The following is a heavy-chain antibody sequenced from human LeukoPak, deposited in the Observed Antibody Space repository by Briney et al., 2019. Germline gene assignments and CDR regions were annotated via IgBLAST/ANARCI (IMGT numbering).Heavy chain of an antibody. CDR3: ARVAYYDSRVPGFDY. Sequence: PGGSLRLSCAASGFTFSSYAMSWVRQAPGKGLEWVSAISGSGGSTYYADSVKGRFTISRDNSKNTLYLQMNSLRAEDTAVYYCARVAYYDSRVPGFDYWGQGTLVTVSS. V-gene: IGHV3-23*01. D-gene: IGHD3-22*01. J-gene: IGHJ4*02. CDR2: ISGSGGST. CDR1: GFTFSSYA.